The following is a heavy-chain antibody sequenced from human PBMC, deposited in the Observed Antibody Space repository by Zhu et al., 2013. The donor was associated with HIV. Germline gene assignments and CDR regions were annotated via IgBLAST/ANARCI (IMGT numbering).Heavy chain of an antibody. CDR1: GYIFKSFG. V-gene: IGHV1-18*01. CDR3: AREERALDV. CDR2: MSAVNGNT. J-gene: IGHJ3*01. Sequence: QVQLVQSGAEVKKPGASLKVSCKASGYIFKSFGINWVRQAPGQGLEWIGWMSAVNGNTNYAQKFQGRVTMTRDTSTHTAHMELRSLRFDDTGIYYCAREERALDVWGQGTMVTVFS.